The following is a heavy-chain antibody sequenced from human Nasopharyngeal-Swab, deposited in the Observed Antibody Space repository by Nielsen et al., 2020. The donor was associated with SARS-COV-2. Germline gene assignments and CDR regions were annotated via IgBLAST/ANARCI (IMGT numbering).Heavy chain of an antibody. D-gene: IGHD2-15*01. V-gene: IGHV3-7*01. Sequence: GESLKLSCVGTGFTFSSLWMNWVRQAPGKGLEWVANIKGDGSARYYVDSVRGRFTVSRENAKNSLYLQMNSLTVEDTALYYCAGESGPNGFDIWGQGAMITVSS. CDR2: IKGDGSAR. CDR3: AGESGPNGFDI. J-gene: IGHJ3*02. CDR1: GFTFSSLW.